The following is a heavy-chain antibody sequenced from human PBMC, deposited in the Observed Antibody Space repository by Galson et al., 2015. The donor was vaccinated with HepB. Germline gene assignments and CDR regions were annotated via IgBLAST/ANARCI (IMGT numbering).Heavy chain of an antibody. Sequence: SLRLSCAASGFTFSSYAMHWVRQAPGKGLEWVAVISYDGSNKYYADSVKGRFTISRDNSKNTLYLQMNSLRAEDTAVYYCARDGRYCSGGSCEGAQGWFDPWGQGTLVTVSS. V-gene: IGHV3-30-3*01. D-gene: IGHD2-15*01. CDR3: ARDGRYCSGGSCEGAQGWFDP. J-gene: IGHJ5*02. CDR2: ISYDGSNK. CDR1: GFTFSSYA.